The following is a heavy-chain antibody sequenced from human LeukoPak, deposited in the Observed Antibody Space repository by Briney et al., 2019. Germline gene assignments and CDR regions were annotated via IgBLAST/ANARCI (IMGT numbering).Heavy chain of an antibody. J-gene: IGHJ5*02. V-gene: IGHV3-7*01. D-gene: IGHD5-12*01. CDR2: IKQDGSEK. CDR3: ARDSSGYDYDWFDP. CDR1: GFTFSSYW. Sequence: GGSLRLSCAASGFTFSSYWMSWVRQAPGKGLEWVANIKQDGSEKYYVDSVKGRFTISRDNARNSLYLQMNSLRAEDTAVYYCARDSSGYDYDWFDPWGQGTLVTVSS.